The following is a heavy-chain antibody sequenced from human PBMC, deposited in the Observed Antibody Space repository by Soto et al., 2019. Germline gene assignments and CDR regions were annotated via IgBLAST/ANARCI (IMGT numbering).Heavy chain of an antibody. CDR2: IYHTGST. CDR1: AGSLSTYY. V-gene: IGHV4-59*01. Sequence: PSETLSLTCSVSAGSLSTYYWTWIRQSPGKGLEWIGEIYHTGSTKYNPSLKSRVAISVDMSKNQFSLTLSSVTPADTAVYYCARGGRGRGLHFLSYFALWAQGTLVTVS. J-gene: IGHJ4*02. D-gene: IGHD4-4*01. CDR3: ARGGRGRGLHFLSYFAL.